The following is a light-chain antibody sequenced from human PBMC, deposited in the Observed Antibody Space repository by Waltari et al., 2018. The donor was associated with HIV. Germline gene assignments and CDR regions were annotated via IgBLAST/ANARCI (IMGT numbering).Light chain of an antibody. V-gene: IGLV8-61*01. CDR2: STN. CDR3: VLYMGSGSCM. J-gene: IGLJ3*02. Sequence: QTVVTQEPSFSVSPGGTVTLTCGLSSGSVSTSYYPSWNQQTPGQAPRTSLYSTNPRSSGVPDRFSGSILGNKAALTITGAQADDESDYYCVLYMGSGSCMFGGGTKLTVL. CDR1: SGSVSTSYY.